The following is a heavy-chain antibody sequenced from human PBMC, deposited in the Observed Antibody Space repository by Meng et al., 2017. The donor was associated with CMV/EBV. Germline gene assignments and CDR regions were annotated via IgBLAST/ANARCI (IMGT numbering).Heavy chain of an antibody. J-gene: IGHJ4*02. CDR2: INPNRGGT. D-gene: IGHD3-3*01. CDR3: ARVPESGFLEWLLAY. CDR1: GYTFTGYY. V-gene: IGHV1-2*02. Sequence: SGYTFTGYYMHWVRQAPGQGLEWMGWINPNRGGTNYAQKFQGRVTMTRDTSISTAYMELSRLRSDETAVYYCARVPESGFLEWLLAYWGQGTLVTVSS.